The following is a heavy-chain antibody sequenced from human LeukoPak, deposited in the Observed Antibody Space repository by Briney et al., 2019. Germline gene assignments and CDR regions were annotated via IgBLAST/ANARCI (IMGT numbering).Heavy chain of an antibody. J-gene: IGHJ5*02. CDR3: ARDLGEGIYYYDSSGYYLA. D-gene: IGHD3-22*01. V-gene: IGHV1-18*01. CDR2: ISAYNGNT. CDR1: GYTFTSYG. Sequence: ASVKVSCKASGYTFTSYGISWVRQAPGQGLEWMGWISAYNGNTNYAQKLQGRVTMTTDTSTSTAYMELRSLRSDDTAVYNCARDLGEGIYYYDSSGYYLAWGQGTLVTVSS.